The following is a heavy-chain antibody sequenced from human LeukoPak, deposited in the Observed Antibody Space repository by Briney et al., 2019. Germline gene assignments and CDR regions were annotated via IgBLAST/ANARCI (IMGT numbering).Heavy chain of an antibody. J-gene: IGHJ4*02. CDR2: ISGSGGST. Sequence: GGSLRLSCAASGFTFSSYAMSWVRQAPGKGLEWVSAISGSGGSTYYADSVKGRFTISRDNSKNTLYLQMNSLRAEDTAVYYCAKDVGIGYSYGTYYFDYWGQGTLVTVSS. CDR3: AKDVGIGYSYGTYYFDY. V-gene: IGHV3-23*01. D-gene: IGHD5-18*01. CDR1: GFTFSSYA.